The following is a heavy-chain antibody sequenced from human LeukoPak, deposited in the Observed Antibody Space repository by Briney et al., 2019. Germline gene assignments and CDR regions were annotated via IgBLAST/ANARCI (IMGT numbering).Heavy chain of an antibody. Sequence: PGGSLRLSCAASGFTFSSYWMHWVRQAPGKGLVWVSRINSDGSSTSYADSVKGRFTISRDNAKNTLYLRMNSLRAEDTAVYYCAKGKYYDSSGYYSWFDPWGQGTLVTVSS. D-gene: IGHD3-22*01. CDR3: AKGKYYDSSGYYSWFDP. CDR2: INSDGSST. CDR1: GFTFSSYW. V-gene: IGHV3-74*01. J-gene: IGHJ5*02.